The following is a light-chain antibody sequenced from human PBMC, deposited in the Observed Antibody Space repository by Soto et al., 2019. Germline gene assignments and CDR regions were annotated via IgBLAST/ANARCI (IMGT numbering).Light chain of an antibody. V-gene: IGKV3-15*01. CDR1: QSIMSD. CDR2: GVS. Sequence: EIVMTQSPATLSVSPGERATLSCRASQSIMSDLAWYQQKPGQAPRLLIYGVSTRATGVPARFSGSGSGIEFTLTISSLQSEDFAVYYCQEYSKWPLTFGGGTKVEI. J-gene: IGKJ4*01. CDR3: QEYSKWPLT.